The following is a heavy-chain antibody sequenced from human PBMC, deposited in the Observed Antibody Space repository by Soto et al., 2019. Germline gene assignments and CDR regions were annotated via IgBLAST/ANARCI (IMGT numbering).Heavy chain of an antibody. J-gene: IGHJ5*02. CDR2: IYYSGST. V-gene: IGHV4-31*03. D-gene: IGHD3-10*01. Sequence: PSETLSLTCTVSGGSISSGGYYWSWIRQHPGKGLEWIGYIYYSGSTYYNPSLKSRVTISVDTSKNQFSLKLSSVTAADTAVYYCARDTPGGSGSYYNLNWFDPWGQGTLVTVSS. CDR3: ARDTPGGSGSYYNLNWFDP. CDR1: GGSISSGGYY.